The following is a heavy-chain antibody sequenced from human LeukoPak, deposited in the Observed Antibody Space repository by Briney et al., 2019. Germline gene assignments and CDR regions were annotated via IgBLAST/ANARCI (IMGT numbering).Heavy chain of an antibody. CDR1: GGTFSSYA. Sequence: SVKVSCKASGGTFSSYAISWVRQAPGQGLEWMGGIIPIFGTANYAQKFRGRVTMTTDTFTSTAYMELRSLRSDDTAVYYCARGIKIFGVVIPDDAFDIWGQGTMVTVSS. CDR2: IIPIFGTA. D-gene: IGHD3-3*01. V-gene: IGHV1-69*05. J-gene: IGHJ3*02. CDR3: ARGIKIFGVVIPDDAFDI.